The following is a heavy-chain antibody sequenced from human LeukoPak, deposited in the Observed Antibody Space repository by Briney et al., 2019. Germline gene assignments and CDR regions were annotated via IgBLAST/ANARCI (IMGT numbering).Heavy chain of an antibody. CDR3: ARLSYCSGGSCYWYYYYYMDV. J-gene: IGHJ6*03. Sequence: PSETLSLTCAVYGGSFSGYYWSWIRQPPGKGLEWSGEINHSGSTNYNPSLKSRVTISVDTSKNQFSLKLSSVTAADTAVYYCARLSYCSGGSCYWYYYYYMDVWGKGTTVTISS. CDR1: GGSFSGYY. D-gene: IGHD2-15*01. CDR2: INHSGST. V-gene: IGHV4-34*01.